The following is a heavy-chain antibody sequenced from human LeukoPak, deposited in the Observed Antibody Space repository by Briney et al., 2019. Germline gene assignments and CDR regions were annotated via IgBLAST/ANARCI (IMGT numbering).Heavy chain of an antibody. CDR3: ARPGLQYRKGRGVYYYGMDV. CDR1: GGSFSGYY. V-gene: IGHV4-34*01. J-gene: IGHJ6*02. Sequence: PSETLSLTCAVYGGSFSGYYWSWIRQPPGKGLEWIGEINHSGSTNYNPSLKSRVTISVDTSKNQFSLKLSSVTAADTAVYYCARPGLQYRKGRGVYYYGMDVWGQGTTVTVSS. D-gene: IGHD4-11*01. CDR2: INHSGST.